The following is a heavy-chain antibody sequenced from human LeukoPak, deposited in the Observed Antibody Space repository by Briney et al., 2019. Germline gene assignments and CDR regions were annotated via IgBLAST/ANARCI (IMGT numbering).Heavy chain of an antibody. CDR2: INHSGST. J-gene: IGHJ4*02. D-gene: IGHD1-26*01. V-gene: IGHV4-34*01. CDR1: GGSFSGYY. CDR3: ARGGIGRYYFDY. Sequence: SETLSLTCAVYGGSFSGYYWSWIRQPPGKGLEWIGEINHSGSTNYNPSLKSRVTISVDTSKNQFSLKLSSVTAADTAVYYCARGGIGRYYFDYWGQGTLVTVSS.